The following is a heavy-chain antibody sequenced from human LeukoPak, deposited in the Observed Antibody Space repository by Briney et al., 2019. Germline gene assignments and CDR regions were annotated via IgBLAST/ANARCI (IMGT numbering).Heavy chain of an antibody. CDR2: IWYDGSNK. CDR3: ARDVQLEALDY. Sequence: GGSMRLSCAASGFTFSSYGMHWVRQAPGKGLEWVAVIWYDGSNKNYADSVKGRFTISRDNSKNTLYLQMNSLRAEDTAVYYCARDVQLEALDYWGQGTLVTVSS. CDR1: GFTFSSYG. V-gene: IGHV3-33*01. J-gene: IGHJ4*02. D-gene: IGHD5-18*01.